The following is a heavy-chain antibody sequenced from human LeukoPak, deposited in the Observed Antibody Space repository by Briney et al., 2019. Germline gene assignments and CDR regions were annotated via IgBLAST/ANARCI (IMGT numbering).Heavy chain of an antibody. J-gene: IGHJ6*03. Sequence: SQTLSLTCTVSGGSISSGSYFWSWIRQPAGKGLEWIGRIYTSGSTNYNPSLKSRVTISVDTSKNQFSLKLSSVTAADTAVYFCARDRIAAALDYYMDVWGKGTTVTVSS. V-gene: IGHV4-61*02. CDR2: IYTSGST. D-gene: IGHD6-13*01. CDR3: ARDRIAAALDYYMDV. CDR1: GGSISSGSYF.